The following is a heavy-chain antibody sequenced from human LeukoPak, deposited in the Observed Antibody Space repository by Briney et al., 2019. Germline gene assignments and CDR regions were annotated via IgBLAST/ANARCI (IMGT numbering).Heavy chain of an antibody. V-gene: IGHV4-34*01. J-gene: IGHJ1*01. CDR2: INHSGST. D-gene: IGHD2-2*01. CDR3: ARATRYCSSTSCAEYFQH. CDR1: SYSISSGYY. Sequence: SETLSLTCTVSSYSISSGYYWSWIRPPPGKGLEWIGEINHSGSTNYNPSLKSRVTISVDTSKNQFSLKLSSVTAADTAVYYCARATRYCSSTSCAEYFQHWGQGTLVTVSS.